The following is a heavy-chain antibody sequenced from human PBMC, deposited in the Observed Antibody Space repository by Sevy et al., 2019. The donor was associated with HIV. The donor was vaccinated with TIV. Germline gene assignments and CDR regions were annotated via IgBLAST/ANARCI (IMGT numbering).Heavy chain of an antibody. CDR1: GFTFSSYW. D-gene: IGHD3-22*01. V-gene: IGHV3-74*01. CDR2: INSDGSST. CDR3: ARDSSGYLGAYWYFDL. J-gene: IGHJ2*01. Sequence: GGSLRLSCAASGFTFSSYWMHWVRQAPGKGLVWVSRINSDGSSTSYADSVKGRFTISRDNAKNTLYLQMNSLRAEDTAVYYCARDSSGYLGAYWYFDLWGRCTLVTVSS.